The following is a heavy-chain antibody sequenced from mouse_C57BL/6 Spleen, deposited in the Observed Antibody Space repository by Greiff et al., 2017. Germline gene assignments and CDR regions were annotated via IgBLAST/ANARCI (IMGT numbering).Heavy chain of an antibody. Sequence: EVQVVESGGGLVKPGGSLKLSCAASGFTFSDYGMHWVRQAPEKGLEWVAYISSGSSTIYYADTVKGRFTISRDNAKNTLFLQMTSLRSEDTAMYYCARTDDYDEGGAMDYWGQGTSVTVSS. J-gene: IGHJ4*01. V-gene: IGHV5-17*01. CDR3: ARTDDYDEGGAMDY. CDR2: ISSGSSTI. D-gene: IGHD2-4*01. CDR1: GFTFSDYG.